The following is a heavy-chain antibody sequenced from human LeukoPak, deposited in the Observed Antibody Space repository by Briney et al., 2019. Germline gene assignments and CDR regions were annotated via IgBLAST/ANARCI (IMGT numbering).Heavy chain of an antibody. V-gene: IGHV3-7*01. CDR3: ARGPPRRSDF. J-gene: IGHJ4*02. CDR1: GFTFINFL. CDR2: INEDGSRA. Sequence: GGSLRLSCAASGFTFINFLMSWVRHSPGKGLEWVSSINEDGSRALYVDSAKGRCSISRDNANNALSLQMNSLRGEDTGVYYCARGPPRRSDFWGQGTLVTVSS.